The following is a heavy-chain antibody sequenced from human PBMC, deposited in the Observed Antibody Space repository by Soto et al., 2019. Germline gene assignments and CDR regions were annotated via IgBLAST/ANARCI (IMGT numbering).Heavy chain of an antibody. Sequence: QITLKESGPTLVKPTQTLTLTCTFSAFSLSTGGVGVGWIRQPPGKALEWLALIYWDDDKRYSPALRSRLTITKDTSKNKVVLTTTNMDPVDTATYYCIQSRCGGDCLQSYASYYYYGMDVWGQGTTVTVSS. D-gene: IGHD2-21*02. V-gene: IGHV2-5*02. CDR2: IYWDDDK. J-gene: IGHJ6*02. CDR1: AFSLSTGGVG. CDR3: IQSRCGGDCLQSYASYYYYGMDV.